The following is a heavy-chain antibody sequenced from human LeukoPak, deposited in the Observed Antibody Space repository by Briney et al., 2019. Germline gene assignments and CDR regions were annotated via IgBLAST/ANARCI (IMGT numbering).Heavy chain of an antibody. J-gene: IGHJ4*02. CDR3: ARDSADYGDYDY. D-gene: IGHD4-17*01. CDR2: INPSGGST. V-gene: IGHV1-46*01. Sequence: ASVKVPCKASGYTYTSYFMHWVRQAPGQGLDWMGIINPSGGSTSYAQKFQGRLTMSRVTSTSTVYMELSSLRSEDTAVYYCARDSADYGDYDYWGQGTLVTVSS. CDR1: GYTYTSYF.